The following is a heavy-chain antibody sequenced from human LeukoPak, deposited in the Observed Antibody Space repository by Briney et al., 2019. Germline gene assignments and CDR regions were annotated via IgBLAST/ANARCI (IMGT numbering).Heavy chain of an antibody. D-gene: IGHD1-1*01. V-gene: IGHV1-24*01. J-gene: IGHJ3*02. Sequence: GASVKVSCKVSGYTLTELSMHWVRQAPGKGLEWMGGFDPEDGETIYAQKFQSRVTMTEDTSTDTAYMELSSLRSEDTAVYYCATVYNWNDLDAFDIWGQGTMVTVSS. CDR3: ATVYNWNDLDAFDI. CDR1: GYTLTELS. CDR2: FDPEDGET.